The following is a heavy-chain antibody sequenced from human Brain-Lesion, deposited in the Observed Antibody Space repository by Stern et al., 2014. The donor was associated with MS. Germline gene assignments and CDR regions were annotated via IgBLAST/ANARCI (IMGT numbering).Heavy chain of an antibody. Sequence: QVQLQESGPGLVKPSQTLSLSCTVSGGSISSGGYYWSWIRQPAGKGLEWIGRIFNSGSTSYNPSLTSRATISIDTSKTQFSLRLTSMTAADTAVYYCARGRVVPGFQYYATDVWGQGTTVIVSS. CDR2: IFNSGST. CDR1: GGSISSGGYY. CDR3: ARGRVVPGFQYYATDV. J-gene: IGHJ6*02. D-gene: IGHD2-2*01. V-gene: IGHV4-61*02.